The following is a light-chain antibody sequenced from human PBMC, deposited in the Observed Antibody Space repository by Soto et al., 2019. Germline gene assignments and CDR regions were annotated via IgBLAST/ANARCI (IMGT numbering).Light chain of an antibody. J-gene: IGKJ1*01. CDR3: QQYYTTPWT. Sequence: DIVMTQSPDSLAVSLGERATINCKSSQSVLYSSNNKNYLAWYQQKPGQSPKLLIYWASTRESGVPDRFSGSGSGTGFTLTISSLQAEDVAVYYCQQYYTTPWTFDQGTKVEIK. CDR2: WAS. V-gene: IGKV4-1*01. CDR1: QSVLYSSNNKNY.